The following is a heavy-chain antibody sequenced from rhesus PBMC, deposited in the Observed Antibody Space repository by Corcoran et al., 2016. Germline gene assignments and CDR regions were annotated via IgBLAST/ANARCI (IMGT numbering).Heavy chain of an antibody. D-gene: IGHD6-13*01. J-gene: IGHJ4*01. Sequence: QVQLQESGPGVVTPSAPLSPTCAVSGGSISRGYAWSRIRQPPRQGLAWIGYIYGSSWSTNYNPSLKNRVTISKDASKNQFSLKLSSVTAADTAVYYCASSRPSWSYGYWGQGVLVTVSS. CDR2: IYGSSWST. V-gene: IGHV4-76*01. CDR1: GGSISRGYA. CDR3: ASSRPSWSYGY.